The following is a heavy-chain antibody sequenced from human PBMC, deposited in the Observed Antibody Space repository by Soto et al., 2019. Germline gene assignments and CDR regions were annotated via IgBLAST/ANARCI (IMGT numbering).Heavy chain of an antibody. CDR1: GFTFSSFA. J-gene: IGHJ4*02. CDR2: IGVTGST. CDR3: AKNYFFDR. Sequence: EVQLLESGGDLVQPGGSLRLSCAASGFTFSSFAMSWARQAPGKGLXXXXSIGVTGSTYYDDSVRGRLTISRDNSKNTLYLQMDSLRAEDTAVYYCAKNYFFDRWGQGTPVTVSS. V-gene: IGHV3-23*01.